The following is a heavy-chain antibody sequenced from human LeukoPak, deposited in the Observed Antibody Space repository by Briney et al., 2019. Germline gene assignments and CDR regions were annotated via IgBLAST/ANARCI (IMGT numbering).Heavy chain of an antibody. CDR1: GFTFSDSY. CDR2: ISSSGGST. CDR3: ATGKRRYSN. Sequence: PGGSLRLSCAASGFTFSDSYMSWIRQAPGKGLEWLSYISSSGGSTYYAVSVKGGFTISRDNANNSLYLPMNSLRADDTAIYYCATGKRRYSNWGQGTLVTVSS. V-gene: IGHV3-11*01. D-gene: IGHD3-9*01. J-gene: IGHJ4*02.